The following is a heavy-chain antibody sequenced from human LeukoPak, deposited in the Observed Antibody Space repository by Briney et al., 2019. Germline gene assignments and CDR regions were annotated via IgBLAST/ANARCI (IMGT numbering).Heavy chain of an antibody. CDR3: ATGQQLGY. CDR2: IKQDGSDE. CDR1: GLTFSSYW. V-gene: IGHV3-7*01. J-gene: IGHJ4*02. D-gene: IGHD6-13*01. Sequence: GGSLRLSCVASGLTFSSYWVSWVRQAPGRGLEWVANIKQDGSDEYYVDSVKGRFTISRDNAKKSLYLQMNSLRAEDTAVYYCATGQQLGYWGQGTLVTVSS.